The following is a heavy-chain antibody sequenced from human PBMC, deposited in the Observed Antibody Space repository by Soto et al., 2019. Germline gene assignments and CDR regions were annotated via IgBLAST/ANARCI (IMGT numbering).Heavy chain of an antibody. D-gene: IGHD3-10*01. V-gene: IGHV3-9*01. CDR2: ISWNSGSI. Sequence: PRLSCAASGFTFDDYAMHWVRQAPGKGLEWVSGISWNSGSIGYADSVKGRFTISRDNAKNSLYLQMNSLRAEDTALYYCAKDTGDWGQGTLVTVSS. J-gene: IGHJ4*02. CDR1: GFTFDDYA. CDR3: AKDTGD.